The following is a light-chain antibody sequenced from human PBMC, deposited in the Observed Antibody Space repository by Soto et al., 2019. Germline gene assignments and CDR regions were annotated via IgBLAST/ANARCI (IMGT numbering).Light chain of an antibody. CDR1: QSVSINY. CDR3: QQYGSSPPYT. CDR2: GSS. V-gene: IGKV3-20*01. Sequence: EVVLTQSPGTLSLSPGERATLSCRASQSVSINYFAWYQQKPGQAPRLLIFGSSDRATGIPDRFSGSGSGTYFPLTISRLEPEDFALYYCQQYGSSPPYTFGQGTKLEIK. J-gene: IGKJ2*01.